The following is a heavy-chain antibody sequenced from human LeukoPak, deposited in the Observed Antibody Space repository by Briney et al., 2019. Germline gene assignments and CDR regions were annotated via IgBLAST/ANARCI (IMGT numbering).Heavy chain of an antibody. V-gene: IGHV1-18*01. CDR3: ARDWFCSGGSCRNVFDI. CDR2: NSAYNDNT. J-gene: IGHJ3*02. D-gene: IGHD2-15*01. Sequence: ASVKVSCKASGYTFSNYGISWVRQAPGQGLEWMGWNSAYNDNTNYAQKFHDRVSITTGTATDTSYMELRSLSSDDTALYYCARDWFCSGGSCRNVFDIWGQGTMVTVSS. CDR1: GYTFSNYG.